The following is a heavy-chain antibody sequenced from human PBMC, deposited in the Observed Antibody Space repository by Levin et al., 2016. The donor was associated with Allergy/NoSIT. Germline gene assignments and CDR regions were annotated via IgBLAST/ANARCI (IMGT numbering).Heavy chain of an antibody. CDR1: GGSVSNPLYY. CDR2: VYYTGAT. CDR3: ARHDPSRYSGAYSSAWFVYNFDS. V-gene: IGHV4-39*07. Sequence: SETLSLTCDVSGGSVSNPLYYWGWVRQPPGKGLEWIASVYYTGATYVNPSLKSRVAISVDTPKNQFSLKLQSVGAADTAYYFCARHDPSRYSGAYSSAWFVYNFDSWGQGTLVTVSP. J-gene: IGHJ4*02. D-gene: IGHD6-13*01.